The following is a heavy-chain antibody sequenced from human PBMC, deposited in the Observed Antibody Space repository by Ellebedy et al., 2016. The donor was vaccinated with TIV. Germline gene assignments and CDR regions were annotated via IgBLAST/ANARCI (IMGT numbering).Heavy chain of an antibody. D-gene: IGHD2-15*01. CDR2: INKSGRDT. Sequence: PGGSLRLSCAASGFDFSDNAMTWVRQAPGKGLEWVSTINKSGRDTFYAVSVKGRFTISRDNSKNTQYLQLSSLTAEDTAIYYCAKDKGYCSGGSCPAGWFFDFWGRGTLVTVSS. CDR1: GFDFSDNA. CDR3: AKDKGYCSGGSCPAGWFFDF. J-gene: IGHJ2*01. V-gene: IGHV3-23*05.